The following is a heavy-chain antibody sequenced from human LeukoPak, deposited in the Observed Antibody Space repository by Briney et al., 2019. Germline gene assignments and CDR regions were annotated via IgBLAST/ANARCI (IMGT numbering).Heavy chain of an antibody. V-gene: IGHV1-18*01. CDR2: ISAYNGNT. J-gene: IGHJ5*02. Sequence: GASVKVSCKASGYTFTSYGISWVRQAPGQGLEWMGWISAYNGNTNYAQKLQGRVTMTTDTSTSTAYMELRSLRSDDTAVYYCAREAQLTMVRSWNNWFDPWGQGTLVTVSS. CDR3: AREAQLTMVRSWNNWFDP. CDR1: GYTFTSYG. D-gene: IGHD3-10*01.